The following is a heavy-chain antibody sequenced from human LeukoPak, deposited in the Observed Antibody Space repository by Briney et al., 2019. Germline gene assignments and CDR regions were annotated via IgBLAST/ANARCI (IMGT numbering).Heavy chain of an antibody. D-gene: IGHD3-10*01. CDR3: ARDSREGSSGSYLIAY. J-gene: IGHJ4*02. CDR2: INPNSGGT. CDR1: GYTFTGYY. Sequence: ASVKVSCKASGYTFTGYYMHWVRQAPGQGLEWMGWINPNSGGTNYAQKFQGRVTMTRDTSISTAYMELSRLRSDDTAVYYCARDSREGSSGSYLIAYWGQGTLVTVSS. V-gene: IGHV1-2*02.